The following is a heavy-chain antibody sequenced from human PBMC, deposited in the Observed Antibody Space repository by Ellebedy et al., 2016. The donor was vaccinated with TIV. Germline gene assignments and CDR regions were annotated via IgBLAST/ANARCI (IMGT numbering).Heavy chain of an antibody. CDR2: ISSLGDTT. D-gene: IGHD6-19*01. CDR1: GFTFNTNV. Sequence: GESLKISCAASGFTFNTNVMSWVRQAPGKGLDWVSTISSLGDTTHYADSVKGRFTISRDNSKNTLDLHMNSRTAEDTAVYYCAREGYGSGHCGAFDIWGQGTVVTVSS. J-gene: IGHJ3*02. V-gene: IGHV3-23*01. CDR3: AREGYGSGHCGAFDI.